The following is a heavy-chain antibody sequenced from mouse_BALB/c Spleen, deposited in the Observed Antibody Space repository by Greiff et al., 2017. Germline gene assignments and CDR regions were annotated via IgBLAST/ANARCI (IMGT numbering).Heavy chain of an antibody. V-gene: IGHV1-15*01. Sequence: GQLQQSGAELVRPAASLSLSCTVSGYSFTDYEMHWVKQPPVHGLEWIGAILPGSGGTAYNQKFKGKATLTADKSSSTAYMELSSLTSEDSAVYYGTSGLVRRNYAMDDWGQGTSVTVSA. CDR1: GYSFTDYE. J-gene: IGHJ4*01. D-gene: IGHD2-1*01. CDR2: ILPGSGGT. CDR3: TSGLVRRNYAMDD.